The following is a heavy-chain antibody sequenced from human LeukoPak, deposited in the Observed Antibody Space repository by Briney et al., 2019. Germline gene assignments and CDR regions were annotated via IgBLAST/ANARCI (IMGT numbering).Heavy chain of an antibody. CDR3: AKDIYSSTSPKGAFDI. CDR2: ISGSGGST. V-gene: IGHV3-23*01. Sequence: GGSLRLSCAASGFTFSSYAMSWVRQAPGKGLEWVSAISGSGGSTYYADSVKGRFTISRDNSKNTLYLQMNNLRAEDTAVYYCAKDIYSSTSPKGAFDIWGQGTMVTVSS. J-gene: IGHJ3*02. CDR1: GFTFSSYA. D-gene: IGHD2-2*01.